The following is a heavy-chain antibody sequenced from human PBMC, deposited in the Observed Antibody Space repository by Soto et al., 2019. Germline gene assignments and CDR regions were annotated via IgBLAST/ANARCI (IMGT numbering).Heavy chain of an antibody. CDR1: GGIFSSYA. J-gene: IGHJ4*02. CDR2: IIPISGTA. D-gene: IGHD3-22*01. CDR3: ARGGSGYVWFNEF. V-gene: IGHV1-69*13. Sequence: SVKVSCKASGGIFSSYASSGVRQAPGQGLEWMGGIIPISGTANYAQKFQGRVTITADESTNTAYMDLSSLKSEDTAIYYCARGGSGYVWFNEFWGQRTLVPVSP.